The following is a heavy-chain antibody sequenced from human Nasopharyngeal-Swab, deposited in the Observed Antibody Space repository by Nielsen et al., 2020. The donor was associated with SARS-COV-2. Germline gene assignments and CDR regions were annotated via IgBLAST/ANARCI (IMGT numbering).Heavy chain of an antibody. CDR2: IYYSGST. CDR1: GGSISNDY. D-gene: IGHD3-10*01. J-gene: IGHJ6*02. Sequence: GSLRLSCTVSGGSISNDYWSWIRQPPRKGLEWIGYIYYSGSTNYNPSLKSRVTISVDTSKNQFSLKLSSVTAADTAVYYCARGREVRGVIITPYGMDVWGQGTTVTVSS. CDR3: ARGREVRGVIITPYGMDV. V-gene: IGHV4-59*13.